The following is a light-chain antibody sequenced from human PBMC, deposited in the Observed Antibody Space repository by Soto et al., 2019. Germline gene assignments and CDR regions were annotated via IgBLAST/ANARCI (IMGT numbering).Light chain of an antibody. CDR1: QSLLHSNGYNY. CDR3: MQSLQTPWT. Sequence: DIVMMQSPLSLPVTPGEPASISCRSSQSLLHSNGYNYLDWYLQKPGQSPQLLIYLGSNRASGVPERFSGSGSATDFTLRIKRVEAEDVGVYFCMQSLQTPWTFGQGTKVDIK. J-gene: IGKJ1*01. V-gene: IGKV2-28*01. CDR2: LGS.